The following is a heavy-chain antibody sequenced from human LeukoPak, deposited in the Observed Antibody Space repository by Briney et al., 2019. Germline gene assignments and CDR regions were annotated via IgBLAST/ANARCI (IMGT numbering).Heavy chain of an antibody. Sequence: GGSLRLSCAASGVTSSSYAMSWVRQAPGKGLEGCSAISGSGGSTYYADSVKGRFTISRDNSKNTLYLQMNSLRAEDTAVYYCAKEQSPWGAYGSGSNNWFDPWGQGTLVTVSS. J-gene: IGHJ5*02. V-gene: IGHV3-23*01. CDR2: ISGSGGST. D-gene: IGHD3-10*01. CDR3: AKEQSPWGAYGSGSNNWFDP. CDR1: GVTSSSYA.